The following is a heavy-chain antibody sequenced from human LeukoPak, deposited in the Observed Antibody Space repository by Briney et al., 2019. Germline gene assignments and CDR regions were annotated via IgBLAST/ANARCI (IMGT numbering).Heavy chain of an antibody. CDR2: INHSGST. V-gene: IGHV4-34*01. D-gene: IGHD2-2*01. CDR1: GGSFSGYY. CDR3: ARGSRNSYYYGMDV. Sequence: KPSETPSLTCAVYGGSFSGYYWSWIRQPPGKGLEWIGEINHSGSTNYNPSLKSRVTISVDTSKNQFSLKLSSVTAADTAVYYCARGSRNSYYYGMDVWGQGTTVTVSS. J-gene: IGHJ6*02.